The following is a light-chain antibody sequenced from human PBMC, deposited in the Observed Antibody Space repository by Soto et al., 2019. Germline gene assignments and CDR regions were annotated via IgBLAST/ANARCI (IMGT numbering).Light chain of an antibody. CDR3: QQANTFPLT. J-gene: IGKJ5*01. CDR1: QSISSY. Sequence: DIEMTPSPSSLSASVGDRVTIPCRASQSISSYLNWYQQKPGKAPKLLIYAASSLQSGVPSRFSGSGSGTHFTLTISSLQPEDFATYYCQQANTFPLTFGQGTRLEIK. V-gene: IGKV1-39*01. CDR2: AAS.